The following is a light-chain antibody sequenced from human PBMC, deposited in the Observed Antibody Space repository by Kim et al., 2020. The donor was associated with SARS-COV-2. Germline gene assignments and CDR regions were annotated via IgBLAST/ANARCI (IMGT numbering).Light chain of an antibody. CDR1: KSINNF. V-gene: IGKV1-39*01. CDR3: QQAYTTPYT. J-gene: IGKJ2*01. CDR2: LAS. Sequence: SASVGDRFTFACRASKSINNFLTWYQQKPGKAPKALIYLASNLQSGVPSRFSGSGSGTDFTLTITNLQPEDFATYHCQQAYTTPYTFGQGTKLEI.